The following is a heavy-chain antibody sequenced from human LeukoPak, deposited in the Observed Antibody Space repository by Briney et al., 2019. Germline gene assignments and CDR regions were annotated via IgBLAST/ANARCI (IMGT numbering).Heavy chain of an antibody. CDR2: ISGSGGST. CDR1: GFTFSSYA. CDR3: AKDRDDSSGYYPDFDY. D-gene: IGHD3-22*01. Sequence: PGGSLRLSCAASGFTFSSYAMSWVRQAPGKGLEWVSAISGSGGSTYYADSVKGRFTISRDNSKNTLYLQMNSPRAEDTAVYYCAKDRDDSSGYYPDFDYWGQGTLVTVSS. J-gene: IGHJ4*02. V-gene: IGHV3-23*01.